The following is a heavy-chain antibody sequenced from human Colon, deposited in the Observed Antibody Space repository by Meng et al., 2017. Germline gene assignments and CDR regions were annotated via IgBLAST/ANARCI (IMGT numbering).Heavy chain of an antibody. V-gene: IGHV4-4*02. J-gene: IGHJ4*02. Sequence: QLQLQESGSGLVKPSQTLSLTCDVSGGSISNDQWWSWVRQPPGKGLEWIGEIYHSGRANYNPSVKSRISMSLDKSQNHFSLKLSSVTAADTTVYYCTTLYGDSISWGQGTLVTVSS. D-gene: IGHD4-17*01. CDR3: TTLYGDSIS. CDR2: IYHSGRA. CDR1: GGSISNDQW.